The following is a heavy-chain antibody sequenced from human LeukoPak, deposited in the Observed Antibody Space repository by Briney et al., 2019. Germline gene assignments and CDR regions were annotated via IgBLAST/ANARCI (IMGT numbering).Heavy chain of an antibody. Sequence: SETLSLTCTVPGYSISSGYYWGWIRQPPGKGLEWIGSIYHSGSTYYNPSLKSRVTISVDKSKNQFSLKLSSVTAADTAVYYCARALSDFPNFDYWGQGTLVTVSS. CDR2: IYHSGST. D-gene: IGHD3/OR15-3a*01. CDR1: GYSISSGYY. CDR3: ARALSDFPNFDY. V-gene: IGHV4-38-2*02. J-gene: IGHJ4*02.